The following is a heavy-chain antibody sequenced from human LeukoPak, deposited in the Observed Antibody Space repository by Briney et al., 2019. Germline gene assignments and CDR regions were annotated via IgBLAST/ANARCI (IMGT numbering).Heavy chain of an antibody. Sequence: GGSLRLSCAASGFTFSDYWMHWVRQAPGKGLVWVSRISTDASDITYADSVKGRFTIYRENAKNTLYLQMNSLRAEDAAVYYCARDRSMTNGGFDYWGQDPWSPSPQ. CDR1: GFTFSDYW. D-gene: IGHD7-27*01. J-gene: IGHJ4*01. CDR3: ARDRSMTNGGFDY. V-gene: IGHV3-74*01. CDR2: ISTDASDI.